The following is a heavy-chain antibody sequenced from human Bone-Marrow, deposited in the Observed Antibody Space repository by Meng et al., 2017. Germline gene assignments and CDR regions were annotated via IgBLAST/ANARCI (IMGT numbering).Heavy chain of an antibody. CDR3: AKEQETELLEYFQH. J-gene: IGHJ1*01. CDR2: INHSGST. Sequence: VQQKQSGAGLLKPSETRSLTCVVSGGSFSDYYWSWIRQSPGKGLEWIGEINHSGSTNYNPSLEGRATISVDTSQNNLSLRLSSVTAADSAVYYCAKEQETELLEYFQHWGQGTLVTVSS. V-gene: IGHV4-34*01. CDR1: GGSFSDYY. D-gene: IGHD1-26*01.